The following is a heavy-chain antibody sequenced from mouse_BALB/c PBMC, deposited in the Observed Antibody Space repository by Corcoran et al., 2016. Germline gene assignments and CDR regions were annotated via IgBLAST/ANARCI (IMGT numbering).Heavy chain of an antibody. J-gene: IGHJ3*01. CDR2: INTETGEP. Sequence: QIQLVQSGPELKKPGETVKISCKASGYTFTDYSMHWVKQAPGKGLKWMGWINTETGEPTYADDFKGRFAFSLETSASTAYLQINNLKNEDTATYCCARSYYRSGAYWGQGTLVTVSA. D-gene: IGHD2-14*01. CDR3: ARSYYRSGAY. CDR1: GYTFTDYS. V-gene: IGHV9-2-1*01.